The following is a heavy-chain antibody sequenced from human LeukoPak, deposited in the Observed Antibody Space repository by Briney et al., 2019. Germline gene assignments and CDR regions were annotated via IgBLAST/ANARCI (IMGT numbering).Heavy chain of an antibody. V-gene: IGHV3-73*01. CDR2: IKTKVDSYAT. J-gene: IGHJ5*02. CDR1: GITFSGSA. D-gene: IGHD4-17*01. CDR3: TRLAYGDFRFDP. Sequence: GGSLRLSCAASGITFSGSAMHWVRQASGKGLEWVGRIKTKVDSYATAYAASVNGRFTISRDDSKNTAYLQMNSLKTEDTALYYCTRLAYGDFRFDPWGQGTLVTVSS.